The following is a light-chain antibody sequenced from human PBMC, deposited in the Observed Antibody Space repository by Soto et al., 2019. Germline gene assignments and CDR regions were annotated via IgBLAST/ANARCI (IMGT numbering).Light chain of an antibody. CDR2: HVT. V-gene: IGLV2-14*03. CDR3: CSLTTSHTYV. J-gene: IGLJ1*01. CDR1: SSHIGHYDH. Sequence: QSVLTQPASVSGSPGQSITISCTGTSSHIGHYDHVSWYQQHPGKAPKLMIYHVTYRPSGVSNRYSGSKSGNSASLTISGLQADDEADYYCCSLTTSHTYVFGSGTKLTVL.